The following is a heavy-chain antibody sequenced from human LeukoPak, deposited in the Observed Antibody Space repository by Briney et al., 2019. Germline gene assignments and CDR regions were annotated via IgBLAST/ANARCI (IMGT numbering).Heavy chain of an antibody. Sequence: GGSLRLSCAASGFTFSSYAMHWVRQAPGKGLEWVAVISYDGSNKYYADSVKGRFTISRDNSKNTLYLQMGSLRAEDMAVYYCARDFWSGIVYYYMDVWGKGTTVTVSS. V-gene: IGHV3-30*14. J-gene: IGHJ6*03. CDR3: ARDFWSGIVYYYMDV. CDR1: GFTFSSYA. D-gene: IGHD3-3*01. CDR2: ISYDGSNK.